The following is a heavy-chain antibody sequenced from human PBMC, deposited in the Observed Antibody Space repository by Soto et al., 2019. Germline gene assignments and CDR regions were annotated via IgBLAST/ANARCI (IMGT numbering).Heavy chain of an antibody. CDR3: ARRGLTGYRSGYFDC. J-gene: IGHJ4*02. CDR2: IIPIFGTA. D-gene: IGHD3-9*01. V-gene: IGHV1-69*13. Sequence: SVKVSCKASGGTFSSYAISWVRQAPGQGLEWMGGIIPIFGTANYAQKFQGRVTITADESTSTAYMELSSLRSEDTAVYYCARRGLTGYRSGYFDCWGQGTLVPVSS. CDR1: GGTFSSYA.